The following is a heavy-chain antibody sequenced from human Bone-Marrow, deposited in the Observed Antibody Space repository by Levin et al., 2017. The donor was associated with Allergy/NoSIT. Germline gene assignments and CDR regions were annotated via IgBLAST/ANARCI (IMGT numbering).Heavy chain of an antibody. CDR1: GFTFSSYG. Sequence: GESLKISCAASGFTFSSYGMHWVRQAPGKGLEWVAVIWYDGSNKYYADSVKGRFTISRDNSKNTLYLQMNSLRAEDTAVYYCARARWLRLYENWFDPWGQGTLVTVSS. J-gene: IGHJ5*02. CDR3: ARARWLRLYENWFDP. V-gene: IGHV3-33*01. CDR2: IWYDGSNK. D-gene: IGHD5-12*01.